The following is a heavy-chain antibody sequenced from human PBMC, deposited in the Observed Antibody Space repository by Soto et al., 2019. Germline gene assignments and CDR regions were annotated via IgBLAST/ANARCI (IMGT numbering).Heavy chain of an antibody. CDR2: IYYSGST. J-gene: IGHJ6*02. CDR1: GGSISSSSYY. Sequence: SETLSLTCTVSGGSISSSSYYWGWIRQPPGKGLEWIGSIYYSGSTYYNPSLKSRVTISVDTSKNQFSLKLSSVTAADTAVYYCARLGIAAPDYYYYGMDVWGQGTTVTVSS. V-gene: IGHV4-39*01. CDR3: ARLGIAAPDYYYYGMDV. D-gene: IGHD6-13*01.